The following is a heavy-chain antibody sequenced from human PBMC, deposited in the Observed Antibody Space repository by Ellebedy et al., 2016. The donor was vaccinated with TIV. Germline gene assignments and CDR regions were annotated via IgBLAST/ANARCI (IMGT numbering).Heavy chain of an antibody. Sequence: MPSETLSLTCAVYGGSFNNYYWSWIRQPPGKGLEWIGEVLHSGGTTYNPSLKSRVTVSADTSKNQFSLNLTSVTAADTAVYYCARGARSSDRRFDSWGQGTLVTVSS. CDR1: GGSFNNYY. J-gene: IGHJ4*02. CDR3: ARGARSSDRRFDS. D-gene: IGHD6-19*01. V-gene: IGHV4-34*01. CDR2: VLHSGGT.